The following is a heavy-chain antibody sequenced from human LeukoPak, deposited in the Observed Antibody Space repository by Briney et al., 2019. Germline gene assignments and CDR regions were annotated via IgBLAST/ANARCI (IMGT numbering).Heavy chain of an antibody. Sequence: PSETLSLTCTVSGGSISSYYWSWIRQPPGKGLEWIGYIYYSGSTNYNPSLKSRVTISVDTSKNQFSLKLSSVTAADTAVYYCARDRYWGSSPSSGYYYMDVWGKGTTVNVSS. CDR2: IYYSGST. CDR1: GGSISSYY. CDR3: ARDRYWGSSPSSGYYYMDV. J-gene: IGHJ6*03. D-gene: IGHD6-6*01. V-gene: IGHV4-59*01.